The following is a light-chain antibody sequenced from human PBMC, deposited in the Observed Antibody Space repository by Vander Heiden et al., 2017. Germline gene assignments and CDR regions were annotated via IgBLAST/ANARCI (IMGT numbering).Light chain of an antibody. CDR1: NIGRKS. J-gene: IGLJ2*01. V-gene: IGLV3-21*02. Sequence: SYVLTQPPSVSVAPGQTARITCGGNNIGRKSVHWYQQKPGQAPVLVVYDDSERPSGIPERFSGSNSGNTATLTISRVEDGDEADYYCQVWDSSSDHRGVFGGGTKLTVL. CDR2: DDS. CDR3: QVWDSSSDHRGV.